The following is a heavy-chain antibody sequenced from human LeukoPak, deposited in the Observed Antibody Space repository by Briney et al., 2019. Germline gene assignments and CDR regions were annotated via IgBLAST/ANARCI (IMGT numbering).Heavy chain of an antibody. Sequence: PSETLSLTCSVSGYSITSGFYWGWIRQTPGKALEWIGSMYHSGSTYYNPSLESRVTLPVDTSRNQFSLKLTSVTAADTALYFCARDGGGRLDYYFDFWGQGSLVTVSS. J-gene: IGHJ4*02. CDR1: GYSITSGFY. D-gene: IGHD3/OR15-3a*01. CDR2: MYHSGST. CDR3: ARDGGGRLDYYFDF. V-gene: IGHV4-38-2*02.